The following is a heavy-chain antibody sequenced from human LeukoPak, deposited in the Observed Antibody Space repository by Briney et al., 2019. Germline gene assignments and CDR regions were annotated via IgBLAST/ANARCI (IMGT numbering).Heavy chain of an antibody. V-gene: IGHV4-34*01. Sequence: KPTETLSLTCAVYGGSFSGYYWRWIRQPPGKGLEWIGEINHSGSTNYNPSLKSRVTISVDTSKNQFSLKLSSVTAADTAVYYCARAHYYDSSGPTYYFDYWGQGTLVTVSS. J-gene: IGHJ4*02. CDR1: GGSFSGYY. CDR2: INHSGST. D-gene: IGHD3-22*01. CDR3: ARAHYYDSSGPTYYFDY.